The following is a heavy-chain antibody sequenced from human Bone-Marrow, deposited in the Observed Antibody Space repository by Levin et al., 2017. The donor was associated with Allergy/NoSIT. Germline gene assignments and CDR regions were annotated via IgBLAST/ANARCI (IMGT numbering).Heavy chain of an antibody. D-gene: IGHD4-23*01. J-gene: IGHJ4*02. CDR3: ARESTTVVTPGFDY. V-gene: IGHV3-23*01. CDR2: ISGGGGHT. CDR1: EITFSGYA. Sequence: SCAASEITFSGYAMSWVRQAPGKGLQWVSAISGGGGHTYYADSVKGRFTISRDNSKNTLYLQMNSLRAEDTAVYYCARESTTVVTPGFDYWGQGTLVTVSS.